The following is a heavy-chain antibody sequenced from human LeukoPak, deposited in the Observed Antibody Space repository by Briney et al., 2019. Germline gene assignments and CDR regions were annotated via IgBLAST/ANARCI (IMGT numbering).Heavy chain of an antibody. V-gene: IGHV5-51*01. CDR1: GYSFTSYW. CDR2: IYPGDSDT. CDR3: ARGDGGTSWLDS. J-gene: IGHJ4*02. D-gene: IGHD6-13*01. Sequence: GGSLKISGKGSGYSFTSYWIGWVGQVPRKGMEWMGIIYPGDSDTRYSPSFQGQVNISADKSISTAYLQWSSLKASDTAMYYCARGDGGTSWLDSWGQGTLVTVSS.